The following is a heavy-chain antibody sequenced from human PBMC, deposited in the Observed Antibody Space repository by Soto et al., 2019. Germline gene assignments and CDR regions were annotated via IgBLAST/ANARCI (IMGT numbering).Heavy chain of an antibody. CDR2: IYDSGST. CDR3: ARPDYDFWSGSAAYYGMDV. V-gene: IGHV4-30-4*01. CDR1: GGSISSGDSY. Sequence: TLSLTCTVSGGSISSGDSYWSWIRQPPGKGLEWIGYIYDSGSTYYNPSLKSRVTISVDTSKNQFSLKLSSVTAADTAVYYCARPDYDFWSGSAAYYGMDVWGQVTTVTVSS. D-gene: IGHD3-3*01. J-gene: IGHJ6*02.